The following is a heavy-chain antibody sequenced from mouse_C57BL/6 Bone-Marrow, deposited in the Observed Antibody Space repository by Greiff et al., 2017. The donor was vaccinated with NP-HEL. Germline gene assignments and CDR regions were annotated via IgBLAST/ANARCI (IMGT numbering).Heavy chain of an antibody. CDR1: GFSLTTSGMG. J-gene: IGHJ2*01. CDR2: IYWDDAK. D-gene: IGHD1-1*01. CDR3: GTVGPLDY. Sequence: ESGPGILQSSQTLSLTCSFSGFSLTTSGMGVSWIRQPSGKGLEWLAHIYWDDAKRYNPSLNTRPTISKNTSRKQVCLKITGEDAADTATYCCGTVGPLDYWGQGTTLTVSS. V-gene: IGHV8-12*01.